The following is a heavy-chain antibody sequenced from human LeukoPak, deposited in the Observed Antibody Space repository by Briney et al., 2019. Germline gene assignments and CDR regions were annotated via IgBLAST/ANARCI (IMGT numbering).Heavy chain of an antibody. CDR1: GGSISSYY. Sequence: SETLSLTCTVSGGSISSYYWSWIRQPPGKGLEWIGYIYYSGSTNCNPSLKSRVTISVDTSKNQFSLKLSSVTAADTAVYYCARVGDCSSTSCYEGAFDIWGQGTMVTVSS. J-gene: IGHJ3*02. D-gene: IGHD2-2*01. V-gene: IGHV4-59*01. CDR2: IYYSGST. CDR3: ARVGDCSSTSCYEGAFDI.